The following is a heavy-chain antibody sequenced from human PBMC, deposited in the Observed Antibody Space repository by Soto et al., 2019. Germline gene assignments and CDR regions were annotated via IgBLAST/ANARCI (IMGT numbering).Heavy chain of an antibody. Sequence: PGGSLRRSCLSSGCPFKNCAMIWFRQFPGKGLEWVSGISDSGGVIFYADAVRGRFTISRDNSKNTLYLQMNSLRAEDTAVYYCAKGSTYYYDSSGPWGQGNLVTVSS. V-gene: IGHV3-23*01. J-gene: IGHJ5*02. CDR1: GCPFKNCA. CDR3: AKGSTYYYDSSGP. CDR2: ISDSGGVI. D-gene: IGHD3-22*01.